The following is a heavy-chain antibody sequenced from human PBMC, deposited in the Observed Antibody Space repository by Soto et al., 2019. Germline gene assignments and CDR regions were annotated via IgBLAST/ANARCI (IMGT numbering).Heavy chain of an antibody. D-gene: IGHD4-17*01. CDR2: TSGYNGDT. CDR1: GYTLSSYG. Sequence: QVQLVQSGAEVKRPGASVKVSCKASGYTLSSYGISWVRQTPGQGLEWMGWTSGYNGDTHYAQKFQGRVTMTTDTAMSTVYLELRSMSHDDTGVYNCARYGDATVARDGDRFDYWGQGTLVTVSS. CDR3: ARYGDATVARDGDRFDY. J-gene: IGHJ4*02. V-gene: IGHV1-18*01.